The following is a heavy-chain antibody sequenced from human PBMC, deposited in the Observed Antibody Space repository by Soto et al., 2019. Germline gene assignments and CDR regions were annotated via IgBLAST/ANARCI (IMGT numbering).Heavy chain of an antibody. CDR2: MNPNSGNT. CDR1: GYTFTSYD. Sequence: QVQLVQSGAEVKKPGASVKVSCKASGYTFTSYDINWVRQATGQGLEWMGWMNPNSGNTGYAQKFQGRGTMTRNTSISTAYTEPSSVRYEDTAVSYGASEGVRGMDVWGQGPTVTVSS. J-gene: IGHJ6*02. CDR3: ASEGVRGMDV. D-gene: IGHD3-16*01. V-gene: IGHV1-8*01.